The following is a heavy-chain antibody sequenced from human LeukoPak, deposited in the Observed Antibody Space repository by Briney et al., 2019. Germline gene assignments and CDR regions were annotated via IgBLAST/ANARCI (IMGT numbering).Heavy chain of an antibody. J-gene: IGHJ4*02. D-gene: IGHD6-13*01. CDR1: GGTFSSYA. CDR2: IIPILGIA. CDR3: ASEEQQLEGGLDY. V-gene: IGHV1-69*04. Sequence: SVKVSCKASGGTFSSYAISWVRQAPGQGLEWMGRIIPILGIANYAQKFQSRVTITADKSTSTAYMGLSSLRSEDTAVYYCASEEQQLEGGLDYWGQGTLVTVSS.